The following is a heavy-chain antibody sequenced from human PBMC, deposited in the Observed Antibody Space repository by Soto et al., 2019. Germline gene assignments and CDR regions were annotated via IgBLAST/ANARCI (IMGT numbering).Heavy chain of an antibody. CDR3: ARGPGSEGIRYFDWLFGAFDI. V-gene: IGHV3-21*01. J-gene: IGHJ3*02. Sequence: PGGSLRLSCAASGFTFSSYSMNWVRQAPGKGLEWVSSISSSSSYIYYADSVKGRFTISRDNAKNSLYLQMNSLRAEDTAVYYSARGPGSEGIRYFDWLFGAFDIWGQGTMVTVSS. CDR2: ISSSSSYI. D-gene: IGHD3-9*01. CDR1: GFTFSSYS.